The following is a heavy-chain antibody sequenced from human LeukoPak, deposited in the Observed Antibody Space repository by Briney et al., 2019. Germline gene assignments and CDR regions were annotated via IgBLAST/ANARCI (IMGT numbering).Heavy chain of an antibody. V-gene: IGHV3-13*01. Sequence: GGSLRLSCAASGFTFSSYAMSWVHQAPGKGLEWVSGIGTAGDTYHLDSVKGRFTISRENAKNSLYLQMNSLRAGDTAVYYCARASRSRTADFDYWGQGTLVTVSS. CDR1: GFTFSSYA. CDR2: IGTAGDT. CDR3: ARASRSRTADFDY. J-gene: IGHJ4*02. D-gene: IGHD1-1*01.